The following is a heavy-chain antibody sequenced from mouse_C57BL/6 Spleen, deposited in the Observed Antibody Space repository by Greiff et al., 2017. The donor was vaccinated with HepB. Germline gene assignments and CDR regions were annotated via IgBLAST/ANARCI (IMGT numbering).Heavy chain of an antibody. D-gene: IGHD4-1*01. J-gene: IGHJ4*01. CDR2: IRNKANGYTT. CDR1: GFTFTDYY. V-gene: IGHV7-3*01. Sequence: EVQLVESGGGLVQPGGSLSLSCAASGFTFTDYYMSWVRQPPGKALEWLGFIRNKANGYTTEYSASVKGRFTISRDNSQSILYLQMNALRAEDSATYDCARSNWVYAMDYWGQGTSVTVSS. CDR3: ARSNWVYAMDY.